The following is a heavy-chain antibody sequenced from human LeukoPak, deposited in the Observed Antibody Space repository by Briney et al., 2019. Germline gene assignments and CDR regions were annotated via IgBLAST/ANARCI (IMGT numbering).Heavy chain of an antibody. Sequence: PGGSLRLSCAASGFTFSGSAMHWVRQASGKGLEWVGRIRSKANSYATAYAASVKGRFTISRDDSKNTAYLQMNSLKTEDTAVYYCTGPVGTQGGSYWGQGTLVTVSS. CDR3: TGPVGTQGGSY. D-gene: IGHD1-26*01. CDR2: IRSKANSYAT. J-gene: IGHJ4*02. CDR1: GFTFSGSA. V-gene: IGHV3-73*01.